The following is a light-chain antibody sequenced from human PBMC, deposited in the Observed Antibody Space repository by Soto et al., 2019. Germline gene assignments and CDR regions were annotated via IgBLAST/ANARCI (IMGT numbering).Light chain of an antibody. CDR3: SSYRSSSIYV. CDR2: EVT. CDR1: SSDIKY. V-gene: IGLV2-14*01. Sequence: QSVLAQPASVSGSPGQSITISCTGTSSDIKYVSWYQQHPGKAPKVLIYEVTNRPSGVSNRFSGSKSGNTASLTISGLQAEDGADYYCSSYRSSSIYVFGTGTKVTVL. J-gene: IGLJ1*01.